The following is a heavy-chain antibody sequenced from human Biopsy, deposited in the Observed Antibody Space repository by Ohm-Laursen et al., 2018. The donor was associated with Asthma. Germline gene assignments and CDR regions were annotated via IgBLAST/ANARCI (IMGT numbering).Heavy chain of an antibody. CDR1: GYTFIHYA. CDR2: INAGNGNT. D-gene: IGHD3-9*01. J-gene: IGHJ3*01. Sequence: ASVKVSCKASGYTFIHYAIHWVRQAPGQRLEWMGGINAGNGNTKYSQKFQGRVTITRDTSASTAYMDLRSLRSEDTAMYYCARTYYDFLTGQVNDAFALWGQGTMVTVSS. V-gene: IGHV1-3*01. CDR3: ARTYYDFLTGQVNDAFAL.